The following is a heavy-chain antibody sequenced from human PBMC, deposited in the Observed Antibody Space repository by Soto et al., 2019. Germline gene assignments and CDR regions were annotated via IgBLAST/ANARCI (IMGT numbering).Heavy chain of an antibody. CDR3: AKDYRGAYSSSPPYPLLFDY. CDR1: GFTFSSYA. Sequence: GGSLRLSCAASGFTFSSYAMSWVRQAPGKGLEWVSAISGSGGSTYYADSVKGRFTISRDNSKNTLYLQMNSLRAEDTAVYYCAKDYRGAYSSSPPYPLLFDYWGQGTLVTVSS. J-gene: IGHJ4*02. CDR2: ISGSGGST. D-gene: IGHD6-6*01. V-gene: IGHV3-23*01.